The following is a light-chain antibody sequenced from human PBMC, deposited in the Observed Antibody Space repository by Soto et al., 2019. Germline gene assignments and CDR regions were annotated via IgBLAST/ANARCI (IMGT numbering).Light chain of an antibody. Sequence: QSVLTQPPSASGTPGQRVTISCSGSSSNIGRNAVNWYQQLPRTAPKLLIYNNDQRPSGVPDRFSGSKSGTSASLAISGLQSEDEADYYCAAWDDSLNGSYVFGTGTKLTVL. CDR3: AAWDDSLNGSYV. V-gene: IGLV1-44*01. CDR1: SSNIGRNA. CDR2: NND. J-gene: IGLJ1*01.